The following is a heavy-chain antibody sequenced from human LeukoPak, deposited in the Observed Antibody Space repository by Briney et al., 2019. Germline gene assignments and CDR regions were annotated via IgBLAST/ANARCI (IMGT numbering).Heavy chain of an antibody. CDR3: ARGKWAVAGTVNYYYYYYMDV. Sequence: NPSETLSLTCTVSGYSISSGYYWGWIRQPPGKGLEWIGSIYHSGSTYYNPSLKSRVTISVDTSKNQFSLRLSSVTAADTAVYYCARGKWAVAGTVNYYYYYYMDVWGKGTTVTVSS. CDR2: IYHSGST. J-gene: IGHJ6*03. V-gene: IGHV4-38-2*02. CDR1: GYSISSGYY. D-gene: IGHD6-19*01.